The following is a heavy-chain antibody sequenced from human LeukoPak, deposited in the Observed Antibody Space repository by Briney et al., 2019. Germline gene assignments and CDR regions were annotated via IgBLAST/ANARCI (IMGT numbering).Heavy chain of an antibody. CDR3: AGESYYYDSSGFPSFYFDY. CDR2: IIPIFGTA. V-gene: IGHV1-69*13. Sequence: SVKVSCKASGGTFSSYAISWVRQAPGQGLEWMGGIIPIFGTANYAQKFQGRVTITADESTSTSYMELSSLRSEDTAVYYCAGESYYYDSSGFPSFYFDYWGQGTLVTVSS. CDR1: GGTFSSYA. D-gene: IGHD3-22*01. J-gene: IGHJ4*02.